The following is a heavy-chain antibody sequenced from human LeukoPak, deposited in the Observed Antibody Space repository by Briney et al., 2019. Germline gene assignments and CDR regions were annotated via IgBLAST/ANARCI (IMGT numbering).Heavy chain of an antibody. CDR3: ANAGPTSTDAFDI. CDR2: ISYDGSNK. CDR1: GLTFNTSG. Sequence: GGSLRLSGAASGLTFNTSGMHWVRQAPGRGLQWVSVISYDGSNKHYADSVKGRFTISRDNSKNTLFLQVNSLRAEDTAVYYCANAGPTSTDAFDIWGQGTLVTVSS. D-gene: IGHD4-11*01. J-gene: IGHJ3*02. V-gene: IGHV3-30*18.